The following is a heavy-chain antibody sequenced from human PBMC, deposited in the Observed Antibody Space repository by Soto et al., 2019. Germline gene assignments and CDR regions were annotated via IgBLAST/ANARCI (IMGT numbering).Heavy chain of an antibody. CDR1: GFTFSTYG. CDR3: ANDVCSGGSCYEDY. D-gene: IGHD2-15*01. V-gene: IGHV3-30*18. J-gene: IGHJ4*02. CDR2: TSYDGSNK. Sequence: QVQLVESGGGVVQPGRSLRLSCAASGFTFSTYGMHWVRQAPGKGLEWVAVTSYDGSNKYYADSVKGRFTISRDNSKNTLYLQMNSLRAEDTAVYYCANDVCSGGSCYEDYWGQGTLVTVSS.